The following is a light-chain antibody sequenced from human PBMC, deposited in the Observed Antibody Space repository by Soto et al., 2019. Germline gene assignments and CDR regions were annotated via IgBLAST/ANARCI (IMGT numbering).Light chain of an antibody. CDR3: QQYNTYSWT. J-gene: IGKJ1*01. V-gene: IGKV1-5*01. Sequence: DIQMTQSPFTLSASVGDRVTITCRAGQSISSWLAWYQQKPGKAPRLLIYDASSLKSGVPSRFRGSGSGTDFTLTISSLQPDDFATYYCQQYNTYSWTFGQGTKVEIK. CDR1: QSISSW. CDR2: DAS.